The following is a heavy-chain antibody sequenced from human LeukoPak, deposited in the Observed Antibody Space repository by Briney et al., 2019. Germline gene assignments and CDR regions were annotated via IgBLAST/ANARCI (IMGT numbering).Heavy chain of an antibody. CDR2: ISYDGSNK. CDR1: GFTFSSYA. Sequence: GGSLRLSCAASGFTFSSYAMHWVRQAPGKGLEWVAVISYDGSNKYYADSVKGRFTISRGNSKNTLYLQMNSLRAEDTAVYYCAARGIVVASWGQGTLVTVSS. J-gene: IGHJ4*02. CDR3: AARGIVVAS. D-gene: IGHD2-2*01. V-gene: IGHV3-30-3*01.